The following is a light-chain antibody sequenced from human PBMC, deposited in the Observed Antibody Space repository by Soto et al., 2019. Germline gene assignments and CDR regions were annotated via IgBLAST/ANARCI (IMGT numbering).Light chain of an antibody. CDR2: GAS. CDR1: QAVIRNY. CDR3: QQHGTSPIT. Sequence: EIVLTQSPDTLSLSPVERVPLSCRASQAVIRNYLAWHQQKPGQTPRILVYGASSRATGIPDRFSGSGSGTDLTLTISRLEPEDFAVYYCQQHGTSPITFGQGTRLEIK. V-gene: IGKV3-20*01. J-gene: IGKJ5*01.